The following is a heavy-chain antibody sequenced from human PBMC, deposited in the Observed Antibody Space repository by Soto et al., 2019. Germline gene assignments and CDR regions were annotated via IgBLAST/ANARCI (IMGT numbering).Heavy chain of an antibody. V-gene: IGHV3-48*03. CDR1: GFALDTYD. J-gene: IGHJ3*02. CDR3: AGERELMYAPYDVFNI. D-gene: IGHD2-8*01. CDR2: LGTGGDRI. Sequence: EEQLVESGGGLVQPGGSLRLSCISSGFALDTYDMSWVRQAPGKALEWISQLGTGGDRIYYADSVKGRFTISRDNARKSLYLQLSGLRDDDTALYYCAGERELMYAPYDVFNIWGQGTLVTVSS.